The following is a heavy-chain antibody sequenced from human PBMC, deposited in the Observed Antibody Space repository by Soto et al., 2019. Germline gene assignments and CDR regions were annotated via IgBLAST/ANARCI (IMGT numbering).Heavy chain of an antibody. D-gene: IGHD6-13*01. Sequence: QVQLVQSGAEVKKPGSSVKVSCKASGGTFSSYAISWVRQAPGQGLEWMGGLIPIFGTANYAQKFQGRVTITADESTSTAYMELSSLRSEDTAVYYCARDIDRIAAAGQFDYWGQGTLVTVSS. V-gene: IGHV1-69*12. J-gene: IGHJ4*02. CDR2: LIPIFGTA. CDR3: ARDIDRIAAAGQFDY. CDR1: GGTFSSYA.